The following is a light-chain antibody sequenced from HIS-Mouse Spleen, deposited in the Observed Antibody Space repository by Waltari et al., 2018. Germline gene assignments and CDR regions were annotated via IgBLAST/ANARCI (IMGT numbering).Light chain of an antibody. CDR2: EDS. V-gene: IGLV3-10*01. J-gene: IGLJ2*01. CDR1: ALPKKY. Sequence: SYELTQPPSVSVSPGQTARITCSGDALPKKYAYWYQQKSGQAPVLVIDEDSKRPSGIPERISGSSSGTMANLTISGAQVEDEADYYCYSTDSSGNHRVFGGGTKLTVL. CDR3: YSTDSSGNHRV.